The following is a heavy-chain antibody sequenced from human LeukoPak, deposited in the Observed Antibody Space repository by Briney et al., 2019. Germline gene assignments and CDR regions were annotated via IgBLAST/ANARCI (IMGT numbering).Heavy chain of an antibody. J-gene: IGHJ4*02. CDR3: ARLSKGRYFDYIFDY. CDR2: IYYSGST. V-gene: IGHV4-39*01. CDR1: GGSISSSNYY. Sequence: SETLFLTCTVSGGSISSSNYYWGWIRQPPGKGLEWIGSIYYSGSTYYNPSLKSRVTISVDTSKNQFSLKLSSVTAADTAVYYCARLSKGRYFDYIFDYWGQGTLVTVSS. D-gene: IGHD3-9*01.